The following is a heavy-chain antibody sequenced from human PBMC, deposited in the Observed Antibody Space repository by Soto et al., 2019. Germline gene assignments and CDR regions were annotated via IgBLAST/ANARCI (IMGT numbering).Heavy chain of an antibody. D-gene: IGHD3-16*02. Sequence: EVQLLESGGDLVQPGGSLRLSCAASGLTFSTYGMTWVLQAPGKGLEWVSAIGDSDRYTYYADSVKGRFTISRDNSKDTLYLQMTRLRAEDTAVYYCAGALDLPPYYYFDGMDVWGQGTTVTVSS. CDR2: IGDSDRYT. CDR1: GLTFSTYG. CDR3: AGALDLPPYYYFDGMDV. J-gene: IGHJ6*02. V-gene: IGHV3-23*01.